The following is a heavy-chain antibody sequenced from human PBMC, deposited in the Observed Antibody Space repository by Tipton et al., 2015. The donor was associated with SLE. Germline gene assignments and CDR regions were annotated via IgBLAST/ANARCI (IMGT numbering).Heavy chain of an antibody. CDR1: GGSISSGSYY. CDR3: ARESDAFDI. Sequence: GSLSLSCTVSGGSISSGSYYWGWIRQPSGKGLEWIGSIYYSGSTHYNPSLKSRVTISVDTSKNQFSLMLTSVTATDTAVYYCARESDAFDIWGQGTMVTVSS. V-gene: IGHV4-39*07. J-gene: IGHJ3*02. CDR2: IYYSGST.